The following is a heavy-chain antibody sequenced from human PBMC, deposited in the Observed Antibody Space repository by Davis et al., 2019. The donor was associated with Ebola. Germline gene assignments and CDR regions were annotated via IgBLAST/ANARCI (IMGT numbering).Heavy chain of an antibody. Sequence: GESLKISCAASGFSFSSYTMSWVRQTPEKGLEFVGNINQDESVKNYMDSVKGRFTISRDNTKNSVYLQMNSLRVEDTALYYCARDPASSAFDYWGQGTLVTVSS. CDR3: ARDPASSAFDY. J-gene: IGHJ4*02. CDR2: INQDESVK. CDR1: GFSFSSYT. D-gene: IGHD3-16*02. V-gene: IGHV3-7*03.